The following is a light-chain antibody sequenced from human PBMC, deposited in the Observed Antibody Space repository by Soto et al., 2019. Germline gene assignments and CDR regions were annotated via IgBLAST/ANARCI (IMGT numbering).Light chain of an antibody. CDR3: QQRFNWPALT. CDR2: DAS. J-gene: IGKJ4*01. V-gene: IGKV3-11*01. Sequence: EIVLTQSPATLSLSPGERATLSCRASQSVNTFLAWYQQKPGQAPRLLISDASNRATGIPARFSGSGSGTDFTLTISSLEPEDFAVYYCQQRFNWPALTFGRGTKVEIK. CDR1: QSVNTF.